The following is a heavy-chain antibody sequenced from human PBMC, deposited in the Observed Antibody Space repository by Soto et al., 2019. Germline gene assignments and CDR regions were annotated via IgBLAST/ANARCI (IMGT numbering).Heavy chain of an antibody. CDR1: GGSGWSFSGYY. Sequence: SETLSLTCAVYGGSGWSFSGYYWSWIRQPPGKGVEWIGDIYYSGSTNYNPSLKSRVTISVDTSNNQFSLTLTSVTAADMAVYYCARHSVTYYDFDYWGQGTQVTVSS. D-gene: IGHD1-26*01. CDR3: ARHSVTYYDFDY. V-gene: IGHV4-34*01. J-gene: IGHJ4*02. CDR2: IYYSGST.